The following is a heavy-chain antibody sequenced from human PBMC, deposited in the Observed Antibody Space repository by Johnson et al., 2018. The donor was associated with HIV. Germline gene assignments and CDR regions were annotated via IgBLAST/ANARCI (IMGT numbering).Heavy chain of an antibody. V-gene: IGHV3-43*01. Sequence: VQLVESGGVVVQPGGSLRLSCAASGFTFDDYTMHWVRQAPGKGLEWVSLISWNSGRIGYADSVKGRFTLSRDNAKNSLYLQMNSLRAEDTALYYCAKDRALAAAGWPSDAFDIWGQGTMVTVSS. J-gene: IGHJ3*02. CDR1: GFTFDDYT. CDR3: AKDRALAAAGWPSDAFDI. D-gene: IGHD6-13*01. CDR2: ISWNSGRI.